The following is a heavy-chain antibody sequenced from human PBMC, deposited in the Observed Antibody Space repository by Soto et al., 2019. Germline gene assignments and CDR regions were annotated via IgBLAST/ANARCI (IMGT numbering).Heavy chain of an antibody. CDR2: VYHSGSA. V-gene: IGHV4-4*02. D-gene: IGHD4-17*01. CDR3: TRGDAPTVTTINFFDP. CDR1: GDSIDSRSW. J-gene: IGHJ5*02. Sequence: QVQLQESGPGLVRPSGTLSLTCAVSGDSIDSRSWWTWVRQSPGKGLEWIGEVYHSGSANYNPSLKDRVTMSVDKSKNHFSLNLTSVTAADTAIYYCTRGDAPTVTTINFFDPWGQRLLVTVSS.